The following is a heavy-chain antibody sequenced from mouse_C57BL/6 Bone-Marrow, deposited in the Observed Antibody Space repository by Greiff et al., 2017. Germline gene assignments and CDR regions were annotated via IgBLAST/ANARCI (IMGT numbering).Heavy chain of an antibody. Sequence: QVQLQQSGAELARPGASVKLSCKASGYTFTSYGISWVKQRTGQGLEWIGEIYPRSGNTYYNEKFKGKATLTADKSSSTAYMELRSLTSEGAAVYFCARSGGYRAMDYWGQGTSVTVSS. V-gene: IGHV1-81*01. CDR1: GYTFTSYG. D-gene: IGHD2-2*01. CDR3: ARSGGYRAMDY. CDR2: IYPRSGNT. J-gene: IGHJ4*01.